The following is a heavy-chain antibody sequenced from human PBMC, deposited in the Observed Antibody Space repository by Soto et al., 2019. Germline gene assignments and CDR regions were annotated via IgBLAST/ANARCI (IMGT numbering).Heavy chain of an antibody. Sequence: ASVKVSCKASGGTFSSYAISWVRQAPGQGLEWMGGIIPIFGTANYAQKFQGRVTITADESTSTAYMELSSLRSEDTAVYYCASGYCSSTSCYSGRYYYYYGMDVWGQGTTVTVSS. CDR2: IIPIFGTA. J-gene: IGHJ6*02. D-gene: IGHD2-2*03. CDR3: ASGYCSSTSCYSGRYYYYYGMDV. V-gene: IGHV1-69*13. CDR1: GGTFSSYA.